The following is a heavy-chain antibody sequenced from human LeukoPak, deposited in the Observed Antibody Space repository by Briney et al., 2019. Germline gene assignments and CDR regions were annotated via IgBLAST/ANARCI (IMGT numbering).Heavy chain of an antibody. D-gene: IGHD3-10*01. J-gene: IGHJ4*02. Sequence: GASVKVSCKASGDTFSSSHIHWVRQAPGQGLEWMGLINPSGGTSHSNTIQGRVTLTRDTFASTLYMELNSLGSEDTAVYYCAREPTAGSCYFDYWGQGTLVTVSS. CDR3: AREPTAGSCYFDY. CDR1: GDTFSSSH. V-gene: IGHV1-46*01. CDR2: INPSGGT.